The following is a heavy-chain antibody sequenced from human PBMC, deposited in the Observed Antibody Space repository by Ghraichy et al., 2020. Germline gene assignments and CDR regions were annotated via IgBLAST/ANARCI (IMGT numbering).Heavy chain of an antibody. Sequence: GGSLRLSCAASGFTFSSYGMHWVRQAPGKGLEWVAVISYDGSNKYYADSVKGRFTISRDNSKNTLYLQMNSLRAEDTAVYYCAKTPHSGYSYDYWGQGTLVTVSS. CDR2: ISYDGSNK. CDR1: GFTFSSYG. D-gene: IGHD5-18*01. CDR3: AKTPHSGYSYDY. V-gene: IGHV3-30*18. J-gene: IGHJ4*02.